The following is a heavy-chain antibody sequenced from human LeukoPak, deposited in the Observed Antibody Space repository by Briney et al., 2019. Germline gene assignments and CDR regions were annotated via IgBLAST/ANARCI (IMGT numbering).Heavy chain of an antibody. CDR1: GFTFSSYG. CDR3: TVYRSPSVPFDY. J-gene: IGHJ4*02. Sequence: QSGRSLRLSCAASGFTFSSYGMHWVRQAPGKGLEWVSAISGSGGSTYYADSVKGRFTISRDNSKNTLYLQMNSLRAEDTAVYYCTVYRSPSVPFDYWGQGTLVTVSS. V-gene: IGHV3-23*01. D-gene: IGHD4-11*01. CDR2: ISGSGGST.